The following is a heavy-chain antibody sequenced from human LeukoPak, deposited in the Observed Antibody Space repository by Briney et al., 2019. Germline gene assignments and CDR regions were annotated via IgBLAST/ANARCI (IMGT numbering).Heavy chain of an antibody. D-gene: IGHD2-2*01. CDR2: ISQDGSNK. CDR3: ARDKSCTSTSCYGWYYDS. V-gene: IGHV3-30*14. J-gene: IGHJ4*02. CDR1: GFTFSSYF. Sequence: PGGSLRLSCAASGFTFSSYFMHWVRQVPGKGLEWVAIISQDGSNKYYADSMKGRFTISRDNSENTLYLHMNSLRPEDTAMYYCARDKSCTSTSCYGWYYDSWGQGTLVTVSS.